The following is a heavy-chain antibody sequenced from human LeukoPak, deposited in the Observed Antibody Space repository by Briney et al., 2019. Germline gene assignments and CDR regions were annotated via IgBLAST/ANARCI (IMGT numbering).Heavy chain of an antibody. CDR2: IWYDGSNK. V-gene: IGHV3-33*01. CDR1: GFTFSSYG. CDR3: ARAPAGIAAAKD. Sequence: GGSLRLSCAASGFTFSSYGMHWVRQAPGKGLEWVAVIWYDGSNKYYADSVKGRFTISRDNSKNTLYLQMNSLRAEDTAVYYCARAPAGIAAAKDWGQGTLVTVSS. D-gene: IGHD6-13*01. J-gene: IGHJ4*02.